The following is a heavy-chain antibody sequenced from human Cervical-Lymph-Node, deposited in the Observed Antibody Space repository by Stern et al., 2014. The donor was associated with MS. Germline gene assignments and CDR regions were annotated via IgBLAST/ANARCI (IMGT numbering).Heavy chain of an antibody. Sequence: QLQLQESGPGLVKPSETLSLTCVVSGASITANHWSWIRQSPGKGLEWIGNGHYTGRTSYNPALQSRVTTAIDTSTKQFSLSLSSVTAADTAVYFCATCDGYSFGSWGQGTLVTVSS. CDR1: GASITANH. CDR3: ATCDGYSFGS. D-gene: IGHD4-17*01. J-gene: IGHJ4*02. V-gene: IGHV4-59*08. CDR2: GHYTGRT.